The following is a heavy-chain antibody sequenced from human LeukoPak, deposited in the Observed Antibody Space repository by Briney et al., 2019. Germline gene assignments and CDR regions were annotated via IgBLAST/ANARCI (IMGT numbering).Heavy chain of an antibody. CDR1: GFTFSSYD. CDR3: AKGVEYGAYYFDY. J-gene: IGHJ4*02. CDR2: ISGSGGST. Sequence: GGSLRLSCAASGFTFSSYDMSWVRQAPGKGLEWVSAISGSGGSTYYADSVKGRFTISRDNSKHTLYLQMKSLRVEDTAVYYCAKGVEYGAYYFDYWGQGTLVTVSS. V-gene: IGHV3-23*01. D-gene: IGHD4-17*01.